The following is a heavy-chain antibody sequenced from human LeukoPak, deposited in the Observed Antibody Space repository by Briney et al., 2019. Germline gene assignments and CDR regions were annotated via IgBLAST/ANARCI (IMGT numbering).Heavy chain of an antibody. CDR3: AKSMPEGGRVGGPVPKYYFDY. CDR2: IYYSGST. CDR1: GGSISSSSNF. J-gene: IGHJ4*02. D-gene: IGHD3-16*01. V-gene: IGHV4-39*01. Sequence: SETLSLTCAVSGGSISSSSNFWGWIRQPPGKGLEWIGSIYYSGSTYYNPSLKSRVTISVDTSKNQFSLKLSSVTAADTAVYYCAKSMPEGGRVGGPVPKYYFDYWGQGPLVTVSS.